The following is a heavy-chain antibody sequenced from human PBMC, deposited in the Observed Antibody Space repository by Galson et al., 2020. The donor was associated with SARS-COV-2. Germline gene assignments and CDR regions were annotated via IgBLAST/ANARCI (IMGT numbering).Heavy chain of an antibody. CDR1: GFTFSDYF. CDR2: ISSSGSSI. Sequence: GESLKISCAASGFTFSDYFMSWVRQTPAKGLAWVSYISSSGSSINYAASVKGRFTISRDNAKNSLNLQMNSLRVEDTAVYYCARVGDCSGGICYGAEYFQHWGQGTLVTVSS. CDR3: ARVGDCSGGICYGAEYFQH. V-gene: IGHV3-11*04. J-gene: IGHJ1*01. D-gene: IGHD2-15*01.